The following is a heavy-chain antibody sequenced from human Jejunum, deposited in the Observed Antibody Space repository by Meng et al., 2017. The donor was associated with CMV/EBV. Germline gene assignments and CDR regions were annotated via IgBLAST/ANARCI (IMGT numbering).Heavy chain of an antibody. Sequence: ASGFTVSDHYMSWVRQAPGKGLEWVTSLYSGGATYYTHSVVGRFTVSRDTSKNTLYLQMNNLRTDDSAIYYCARDGGTTVATYIDFWGQGRLVTVSS. CDR2: LYSGGAT. J-gene: IGHJ4*02. V-gene: IGHV3-53*05. CDR1: GFTVSDHY. CDR3: ARDGGTTVATYIDF. D-gene: IGHD4-23*01.